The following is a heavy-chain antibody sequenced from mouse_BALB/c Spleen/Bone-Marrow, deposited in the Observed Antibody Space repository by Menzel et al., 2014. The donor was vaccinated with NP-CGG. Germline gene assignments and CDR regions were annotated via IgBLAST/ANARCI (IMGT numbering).Heavy chain of an antibody. CDR2: IYPGDGDT. CDR3: ARQLGLYAMDY. CDR1: GYAFSSSW. V-gene: IGHV1-82*01. D-gene: IGHD3-1*01. J-gene: IGHJ4*01. Sequence: VQRVESGPELVKPGASVKISCKASGYAFSSSWMNWVKQRPGQGLEWIGRIYPGDGDTNYNGKFKGKATLTAEKTSSTAYMQLSSLTSVDSAVYFCARQLGLYAMDYWGQGTSVTVSS.